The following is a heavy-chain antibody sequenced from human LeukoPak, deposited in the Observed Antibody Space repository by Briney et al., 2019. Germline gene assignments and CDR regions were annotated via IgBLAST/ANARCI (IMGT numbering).Heavy chain of an antibody. J-gene: IGHJ1*01. Sequence: PGGSLRLSCAASGFTFSTYWMSWVRQAPGKGLEWVANIKEDGSEKYYGDSVKGRFTISRDNAKNSLYLQMNSLRAEDTAVYYCASDSSGYQWGRGTLVTVSS. CDR1: GFTFSTYW. CDR2: IKEDGSEK. CDR3: ASDSSGYQ. V-gene: IGHV3-7*01. D-gene: IGHD3-22*01.